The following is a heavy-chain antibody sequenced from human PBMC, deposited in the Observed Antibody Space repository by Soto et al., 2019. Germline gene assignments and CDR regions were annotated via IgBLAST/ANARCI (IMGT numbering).Heavy chain of an antibody. Sequence: QVQLVQSGAEEKKPAASVKVSCKASGYTFTSYAMHWVRQAPGQRLEWMGWINAGNGNTKYSQKFQGSVTITRDTSASTAYMELSSLRSEDTAVYYCARSILVVTALDYWGQGTLVTVSS. J-gene: IGHJ4*02. CDR2: INAGNGNT. CDR1: GYTFTSYA. D-gene: IGHD2-21*02. V-gene: IGHV1-3*05. CDR3: ARSILVVTALDY.